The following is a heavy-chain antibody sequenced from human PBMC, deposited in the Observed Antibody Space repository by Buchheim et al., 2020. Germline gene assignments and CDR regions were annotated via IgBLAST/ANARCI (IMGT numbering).Heavy chain of an antibody. CDR3: AKYRSWEQPNVA. CDR1: GFTFSSFS. V-gene: IGHV3-23*01. CDR2: ITGSGGDT. D-gene: IGHD1-26*01. Sequence: EVHLSGSGGGLVQPGGSLRLSCAASGFTFSSFSMLWVRQAPGRGLEWVSAITGSGGDTYYADSVQGRFTVSRDNSKNTLYLQMNSLGAEDTAFYYGAKYRSWEQPNVAWGQGT. J-gene: IGHJ5*02.